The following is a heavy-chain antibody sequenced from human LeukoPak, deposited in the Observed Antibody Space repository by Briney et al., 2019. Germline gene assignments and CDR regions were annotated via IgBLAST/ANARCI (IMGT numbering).Heavy chain of an antibody. Sequence: GESLKISCKGSGYTFTSYRIGWVRQRPGYGLERMGFIFPLDSDTTYSPSFQGQVTFSVARSISTAFLQWKTLRASDTAIYYCARHKTVPGTAELRTFDSWGQGTLVSVSS. CDR1: GYTFTSYR. CDR2: IFPLDSDT. D-gene: IGHD6-13*01. J-gene: IGHJ4*02. CDR3: ARHKTVPGTAELRTFDS. V-gene: IGHV5-51*01.